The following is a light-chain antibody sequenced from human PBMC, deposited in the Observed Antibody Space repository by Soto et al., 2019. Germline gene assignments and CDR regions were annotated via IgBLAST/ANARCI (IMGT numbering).Light chain of an antibody. Sequence: QSVLTQPPSVSGTPGQRVTISCSGSSSNIGSNTVNWYQQLPGTAPKLLIYSNDQRPSGVPDRFSGSKSGNTASLTISGLQAEDEADYYCCSYAGSYTPWVFGGGTKLTVL. CDR2: SND. CDR1: SSNIGSNT. V-gene: IGLV1-44*01. CDR3: CSYAGSYTPWV. J-gene: IGLJ3*02.